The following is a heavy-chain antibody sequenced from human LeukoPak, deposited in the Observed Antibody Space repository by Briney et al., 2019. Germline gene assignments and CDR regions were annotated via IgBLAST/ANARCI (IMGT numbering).Heavy chain of an antibody. CDR2: IYYSGTT. J-gene: IGHJ4*02. Sequence: SETLSLTCTVSGGSISSGGYYWSWIRQHPGKGLEWIGYIYYSGTTYYNPSLKSRVTISVDTSKNQFSLKLSSVTAADTAVYYCARGARRYFDYWGQGTLVTVSS. CDR3: ARGARRYFDY. V-gene: IGHV4-31*03. CDR1: GGSISSGGYY.